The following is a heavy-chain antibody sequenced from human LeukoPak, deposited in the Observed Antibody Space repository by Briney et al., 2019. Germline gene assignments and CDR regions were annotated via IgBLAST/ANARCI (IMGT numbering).Heavy chain of an antibody. CDR1: GFTFSNYW. V-gene: IGHV3-7*03. J-gene: IGHJ3*02. CDR2: IREDGSEK. CDR3: AKDRRITMIVVDHDAFDI. Sequence: GGSLRLSCAASGFTFSNYWMSWVRQAPGKGLEWVANIREDGSEKYYVDSVKGQFTISRDNAKNSLFLQVDSLRAEDTAVYYCAKDRRITMIVVDHDAFDIWGQGTMVTVSS. D-gene: IGHD3-22*01.